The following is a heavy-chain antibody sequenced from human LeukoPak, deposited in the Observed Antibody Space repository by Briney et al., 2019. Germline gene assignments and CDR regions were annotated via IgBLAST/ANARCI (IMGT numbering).Heavy chain of an antibody. J-gene: IGHJ4*02. CDR2: ISAYNGNT. Sequence: ASVKVSCKASGYTFTSYGISWVRQAPGQGVEWMGWISAYNGNTNYAQKLQGRVTMTTDTSTSTAYMELRSLRSDDTAVYYCARGMRDYVWGSYRTLDYWGQGTLVTVSS. D-gene: IGHD3-16*02. CDR3: ARGMRDYVWGSYRTLDY. CDR1: GYTFTSYG. V-gene: IGHV1-18*01.